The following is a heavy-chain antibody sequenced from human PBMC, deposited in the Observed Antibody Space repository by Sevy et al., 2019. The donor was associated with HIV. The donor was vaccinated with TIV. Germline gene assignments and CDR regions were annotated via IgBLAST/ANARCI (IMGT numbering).Heavy chain of an antibody. CDR2: IKQDGSEK. Sequence: GGSLRLSCAASGFTFSNYWMSWVRQAPGKGLEWVANIKQDGSEKYYVDSVKGRFTISRDNAKNSLYLQMNSLGAEDTAVYYWARPYRTDPFYYSGSGGYYYPSYFDYWGQGTLVTVSS. D-gene: IGHD3-22*01. V-gene: IGHV3-7*01. CDR1: GFTFSNYW. CDR3: ARPYRTDPFYYSGSGGYYYPSYFDY. J-gene: IGHJ4*02.